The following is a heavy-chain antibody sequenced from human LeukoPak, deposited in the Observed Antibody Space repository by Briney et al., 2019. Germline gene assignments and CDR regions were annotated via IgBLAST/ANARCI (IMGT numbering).Heavy chain of an antibody. J-gene: IGHJ4*02. D-gene: IGHD3-22*01. CDR2: ISWNSGSI. CDR3: ARGKRTLVVVTPYDY. Sequence: GRSLRLSCAASGFTFDDYAMHWVRQAPGKGLEWVSGISWNSGSIGYADSVKGRFTISRDNAKNSLYLQMNSLRAEDTALYYCARGKRTLVVVTPYDYWGQGTLVTVSS. CDR1: GFTFDDYA. V-gene: IGHV3-9*01.